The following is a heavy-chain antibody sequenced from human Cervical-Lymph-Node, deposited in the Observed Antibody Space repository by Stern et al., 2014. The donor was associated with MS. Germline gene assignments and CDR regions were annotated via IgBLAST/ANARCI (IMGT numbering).Heavy chain of an antibody. D-gene: IGHD3-10*01. CDR2: IFYSGAP. Sequence: QVQLQESGPGLVKPSETLSLTCTVSGGSIRSYYWSWIRQPPGKGLEWLGYIFYSGAPTYTPSLKGRSPMSVDTPKNQFSLKLSSVPAADTAVYFCARSSYYYGSGPWSDPGGQETLV. CDR3: ARSSYYYGSGPWSDP. CDR1: GGSIRSYY. J-gene: IGHJ5*02. V-gene: IGHV4-59*01.